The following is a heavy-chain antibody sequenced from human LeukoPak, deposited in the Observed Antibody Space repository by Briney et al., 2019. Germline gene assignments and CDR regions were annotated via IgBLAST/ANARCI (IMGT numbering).Heavy chain of an antibody. Sequence: SETLSLTCAVSGYSISSGYYSGWIRQPPGKGLEWIGSIYHSGSTYYNPSLKSRVTISVDTSKNQFSLKLSSVTAADTAVYYCARDRPGSGSIDYYFDYWGQGTLVTVSS. J-gene: IGHJ4*02. CDR1: GYSISSGYY. D-gene: IGHD3-10*01. V-gene: IGHV4-38-2*02. CDR3: ARDRPGSGSIDYYFDY. CDR2: IYHSGST.